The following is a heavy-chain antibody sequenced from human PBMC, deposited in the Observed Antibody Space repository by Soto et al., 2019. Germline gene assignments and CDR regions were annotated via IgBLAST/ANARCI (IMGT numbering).Heavy chain of an antibody. V-gene: IGHV1-69*04. Sequence: GASVKVSCKASGGTFSSYTISWVRQAPGQGLEWMGRIIPILGIANYAQKFQGRVTITADKSTSTAYMELSSLRSEDTAVYYCARDLYDILTGYYPYYFDYWGQGTLVTVS. J-gene: IGHJ4*02. D-gene: IGHD3-9*01. CDR3: ARDLYDILTGYYPYYFDY. CDR2: IIPILGIA. CDR1: GGTFSSYT.